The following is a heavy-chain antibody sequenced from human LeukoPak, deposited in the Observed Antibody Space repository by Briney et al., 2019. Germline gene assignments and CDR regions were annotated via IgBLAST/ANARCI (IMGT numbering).Heavy chain of an antibody. D-gene: IGHD3-10*01. CDR3: ARDRAPPTSWYFDL. J-gene: IGHJ2*01. CDR2: LRYDGITK. CDR1: GFTFDNYV. V-gene: IGHV3-30*02. Sequence: GGSLRLSCEASGFTFDNYVMHWVRQAPGKGLEWVASLRYDGITKFYADSVKGRFSISRDNSRNTLYLQMNTLRVEDSAVYYCARDRAPPTSWYFDLWGRGTLVTVSS.